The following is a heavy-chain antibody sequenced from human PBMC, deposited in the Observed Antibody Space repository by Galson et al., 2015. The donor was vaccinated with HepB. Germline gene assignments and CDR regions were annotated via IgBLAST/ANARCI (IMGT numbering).Heavy chain of an antibody. J-gene: IGHJ4*02. CDR3: ARDTKSSGSYRGGYFAY. CDR2: IKHDGSEK. D-gene: IGHD1-26*01. CDR1: GFTFSSYW. V-gene: IGHV3-7*03. Sequence: SLRLSCAASGFTFSSYWMSWVRQAPGKGLEWVANIKHDGSEKYYVDSVKGRFTISRDNAKNSLYLQMNSLRAEDTAVDYCARDTKSSGSYRGGYFAYWGQGTLVTVSS.